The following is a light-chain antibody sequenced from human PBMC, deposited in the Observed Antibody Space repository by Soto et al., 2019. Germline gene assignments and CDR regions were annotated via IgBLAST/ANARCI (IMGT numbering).Light chain of an antibody. J-gene: IGKJ4*01. CDR1: QSVSSSY. V-gene: IGKV3D-20*01. Sequence: EIVLTQSPATLSLSTGVRATLSCGVSQSVSSSYLAWYQQKPGLAPRLLIYDASSRATGIPDRFSGSGSGTDFTLTISRLEPEDFAVYYCQQYGSSPGTFGGGTKVEIK. CDR2: DAS. CDR3: QQYGSSPGT.